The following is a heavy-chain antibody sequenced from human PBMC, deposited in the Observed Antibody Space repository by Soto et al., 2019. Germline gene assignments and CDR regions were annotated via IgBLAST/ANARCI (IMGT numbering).Heavy chain of an antibody. D-gene: IGHD5-12*01. CDR3: AGASTWHPGAFDI. J-gene: IGHJ3*02. CDR1: GGSISSGGYY. CDR2: IYYSGST. Sequence: SETLSLTCTVSGGSISSGGYYWSWIRQHPGKGLEWIGYIYYSGSTYYNPSLKSRVTISVDTSKNQFSLKLSSVTAADTAVYYGAGASTWHPGAFDIWGQGTTVTVSS. V-gene: IGHV4-31*03.